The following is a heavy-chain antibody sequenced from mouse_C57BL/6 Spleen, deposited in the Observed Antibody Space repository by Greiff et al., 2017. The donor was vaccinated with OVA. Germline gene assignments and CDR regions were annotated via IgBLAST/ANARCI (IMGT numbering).Heavy chain of an antibody. J-gene: IGHJ1*03. Sequence: VQLQQSGPELVKPGASVKISCKTSGYTFTSYWMHWVKQRPGQGLEWIGAIYPGNSDTSYNQKFKGKAKLTAVTSASTAYMELSSLTNEDSAVYYCTSQLGRYFDVWGTGTTVTVSS. V-gene: IGHV1-5*01. CDR1: GYTFTSYW. D-gene: IGHD4-1*02. CDR2: IYPGNSDT. CDR3: TSQLGRYFDV.